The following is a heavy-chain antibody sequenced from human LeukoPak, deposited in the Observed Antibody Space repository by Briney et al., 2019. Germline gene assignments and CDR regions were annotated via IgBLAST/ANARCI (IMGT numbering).Heavy chain of an antibody. Sequence: GGSLRLSCAASGFTVSSNYMSWVRQAPGKGLEWVSVVCSGGSTYYADSVKGRFTISRDNSKNTLYLQMNSLRAAGTAVYYCARDLAFGYWGQGTLVTVSS. V-gene: IGHV3-53*01. CDR1: GFTVSSNY. CDR3: ARDLAFGY. J-gene: IGHJ4*02. CDR2: VCSGGST. D-gene: IGHD3-16*01.